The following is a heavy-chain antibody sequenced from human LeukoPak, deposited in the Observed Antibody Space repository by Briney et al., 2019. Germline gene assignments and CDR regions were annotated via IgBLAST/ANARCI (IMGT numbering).Heavy chain of an antibody. Sequence: GASVKVSCKASGGTFSSYAISWVRQAPGQGLEWMGGIIPIFGTANYAQKFQGRVTITADESTSTAYMELSSLRSEDTAVYYCARDRGIAVAHDYYYYMDVWGKGTTVTISS. CDR2: IIPIFGTA. CDR1: GGTFSSYA. D-gene: IGHD6-19*01. CDR3: ARDRGIAVAHDYYYYMDV. J-gene: IGHJ6*03. V-gene: IGHV1-69*13.